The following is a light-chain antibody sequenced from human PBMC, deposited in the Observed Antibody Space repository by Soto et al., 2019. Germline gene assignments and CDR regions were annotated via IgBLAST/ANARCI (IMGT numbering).Light chain of an antibody. CDR3: ASWDDSLNIWV. V-gene: IGLV1-44*01. J-gene: IGLJ3*02. CDR2: KTD. CDR1: SANLARNS. Sequence: QSVLTQPPSASGNPGQRVTTSCSGSSANLARNSVNWYQQFPGTAPKLLIYKTDQRPSGVPDRFSGSKSGTSASLAVTGLQSEDEGYYYCASWDDSLNIWVFGGGTKLTVL.